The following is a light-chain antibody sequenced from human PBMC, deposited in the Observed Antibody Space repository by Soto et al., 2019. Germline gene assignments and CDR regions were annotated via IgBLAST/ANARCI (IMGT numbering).Light chain of an antibody. Sequence: DIQMTQSPSSLSASVGDRVTITCRASQSISTSLNWYQQKPGKVPKLLIYAASSLQSGVPSRFSGSGSAPDFTLTISSLQPEDFATYYCRQSYSTPWTFGQGTKVEIK. CDR2: AAS. V-gene: IGKV1-39*01. CDR1: QSISTS. CDR3: RQSYSTPWT. J-gene: IGKJ1*01.